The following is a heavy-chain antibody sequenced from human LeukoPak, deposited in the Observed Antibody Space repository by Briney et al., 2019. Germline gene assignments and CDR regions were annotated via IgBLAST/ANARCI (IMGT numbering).Heavy chain of an antibody. CDR2: IYHSGST. CDR1: GGSISSGGYS. J-gene: IGHJ6*02. V-gene: IGHV4-30-2*01. CDR3: ARDWHRAPPVGMDV. Sequence: PSQTLSLTCAVSGGSISSGGYSWSWIRQPPGKGLEWIGYIYHSGSTYYNPSLKSRVTISVDRSKNQFSLKLSSVTAADTAVYYCARDWHRAPPVGMDVWGQGTTVTVSS.